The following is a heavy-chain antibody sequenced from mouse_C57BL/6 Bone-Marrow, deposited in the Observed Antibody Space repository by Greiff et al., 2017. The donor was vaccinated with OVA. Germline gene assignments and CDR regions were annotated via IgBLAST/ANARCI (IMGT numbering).Heavy chain of an antibody. CDR2: ISYDGSN. J-gene: IGHJ2*01. V-gene: IGHV3-6*01. Sequence: DVQLQESVPGLVKPSQSLSLTCSVTGYSITSGYYWNWIRQFPGNKLEWMGYISYDGSNNYNPSLKNRISITRDTSKNQFFLKLNSVTTEDTATYYCAKDRGTVFDDWGQGTTLTVSS. D-gene: IGHD3-1*01. CDR1: GYSITSGYY. CDR3: AKDRGTVFDD.